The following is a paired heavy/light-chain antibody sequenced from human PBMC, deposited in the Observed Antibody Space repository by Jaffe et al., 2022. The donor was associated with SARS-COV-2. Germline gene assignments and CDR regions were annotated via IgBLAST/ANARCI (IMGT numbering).Light chain of an antibody. V-gene: IGLV2-14*03. CDR2: DVT. Sequence: QSALTQPASVSGSPGQSITISCTGTSSDVGGSNYVSWYQHHPGKAPKLMIYDVTNRPSGVSNRFSGSKSGNTASLTISGLQAEDEADYYCTSYASSGTLCVFGTGTKVTVL. CDR3: TSYASSGTLCV. CDR1: SSDVGGSNY. J-gene: IGLJ1*01.
Heavy chain of an antibody. CDR1: GGSISRGTYY. J-gene: IGHJ4*02. V-gene: IGHV4-39*01. D-gene: IGHD6-19*01. CDR3: ARHGGSGWTIFDF. CDR2: IYNSGRT. Sequence: QLQLQESGPGLVKPSETLSLTCTVSGGSISRGTYYWGWLRQPPGKGLEWIGSIYNSGRTFFNPSLKSRVSMSVDTSKNQFSLKLPSATAADTAVYYCARHGGSGWTIFDFWGQGTVVTVSS.